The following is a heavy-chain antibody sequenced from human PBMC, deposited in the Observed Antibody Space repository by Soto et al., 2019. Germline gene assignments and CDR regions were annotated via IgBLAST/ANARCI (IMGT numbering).Heavy chain of an antibody. V-gene: IGHV4-34*01. D-gene: IGHD2-2*02. Sequence: PSETLSLTCAVYGGSFSGYYWSWIRQPPGKGLEWIGEINHSGSTNYNPSLKSRVTISVDTSKNQFSLKLSSVTAADTAVYYCTRRVPAAIPYYFDYWGQGTLVTV. CDR1: GGSFSGYY. CDR2: INHSGST. CDR3: TRRVPAAIPYYFDY. J-gene: IGHJ4*02.